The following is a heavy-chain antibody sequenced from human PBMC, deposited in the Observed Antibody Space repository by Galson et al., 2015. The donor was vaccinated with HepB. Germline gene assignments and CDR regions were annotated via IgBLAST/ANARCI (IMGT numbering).Heavy chain of an antibody. CDR3: ARVGLRSNAFDI. CDR1: GYTFTGYY. V-gene: IGHV1-2*02. Sequence: SCKASGYTFTGYYMHWVRQAPGQGLEWMGWINPNSGGTNYAQKFQGRVTMTRDTSISTAYMELSRLRSDDTAVYYCARVGLRSNAFDIWGQGTMVTVSS. CDR2: INPNSGGT. D-gene: IGHD5-12*01. J-gene: IGHJ3*02.